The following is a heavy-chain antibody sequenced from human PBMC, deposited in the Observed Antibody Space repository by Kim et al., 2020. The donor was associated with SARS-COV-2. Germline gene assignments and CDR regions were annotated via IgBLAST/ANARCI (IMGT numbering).Heavy chain of an antibody. D-gene: IGHD3-10*01. Sequence: GGSLRLSCAASGFTFSSYGMHWVRQAPGKGLEWVAVISYDGSNKYYADSVKGRFTISRDNSKNTLYLQMNSLRAEDTAVYYCAKDRAMVRVFYYFDYWGQGTLVTVSS. CDR2: ISYDGSNK. CDR1: GFTFSSYG. V-gene: IGHV3-30*18. CDR3: AKDRAMVRVFYYFDY. J-gene: IGHJ4*02.